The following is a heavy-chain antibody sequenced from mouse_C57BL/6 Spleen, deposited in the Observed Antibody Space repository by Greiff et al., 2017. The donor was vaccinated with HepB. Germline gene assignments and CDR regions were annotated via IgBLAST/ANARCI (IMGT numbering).Heavy chain of an antibody. J-gene: IGHJ4*01. V-gene: IGHV1-69*01. CDR3: ARWGKSTMVTTDYAMDY. CDR1: GYTFTSYW. Sequence: QVQLQQPGAELVMPGASVKLSCKASGYTFTSYWMHWVKQRPGQGLEWIGEIDPSDSYTNYNQKFKGKSTLTVDKSSSTAYMQLSSLTSEDSAVYYCARWGKSTMVTTDYAMDYWGQGTSVTVSS. CDR2: IDPSDSYT. D-gene: IGHD2-2*01.